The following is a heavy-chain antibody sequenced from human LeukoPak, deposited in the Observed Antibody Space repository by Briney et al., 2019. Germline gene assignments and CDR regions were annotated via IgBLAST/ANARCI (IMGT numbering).Heavy chain of an antibody. CDR1: GGTFSSYA. J-gene: IGHJ4*02. CDR2: IIPIFGTA. CDR3: APDSYYYDSSSG. V-gene: IGHV1-69*05. D-gene: IGHD3-22*01. Sequence: SVKVSCKASGGTFSSYAISWVRQAPGQGLEWMGRIIPIFGTANYAQKFQGRVTITTDESTSTAYMELSSLRSEDTAVYYCAPDSYYYDSSSGWGQGTLVTVSS.